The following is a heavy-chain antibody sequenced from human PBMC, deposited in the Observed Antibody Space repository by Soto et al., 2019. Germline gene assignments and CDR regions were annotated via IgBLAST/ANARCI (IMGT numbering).Heavy chain of an antibody. CDR3: ARFTAYCSDAINCHPGP. CDR1: GGSFTGYY. D-gene: IGHD2-21*01. Sequence: PSETLSLTCAVSGGSFTGYYWNWIRQPPGKGLEWVGEINDSTGTSYNPALKSRLTISMDTSRNQFSLRLTSVTAADTAVYYCARFTAYCSDAINCHPGPWGPGTLVTV. J-gene: IGHJ5*02. CDR2: INDSTGT. V-gene: IGHV4-34*01.